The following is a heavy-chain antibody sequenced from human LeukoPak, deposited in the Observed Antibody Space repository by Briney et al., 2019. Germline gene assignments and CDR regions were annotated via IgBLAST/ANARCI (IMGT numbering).Heavy chain of an antibody. CDR3: ARGNMVRGALRGGVTKKTNWFDP. D-gene: IGHD3-10*01. CDR1: GYTFTSYD. Sequence: ASVKVSCKASGYTFTSYDINWVRQATGQGLEWMGWMNPNSGNTGYAQKFQGRVTMTRNTSISTAYMELSSLRSEDTAVYYCARGNMVRGALRGGVTKKTNWFDPWGQGTLVTVSS. V-gene: IGHV1-8*01. CDR2: MNPNSGNT. J-gene: IGHJ5*02.